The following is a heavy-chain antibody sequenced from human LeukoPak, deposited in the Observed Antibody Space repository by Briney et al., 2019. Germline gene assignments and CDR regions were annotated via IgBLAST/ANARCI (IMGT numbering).Heavy chain of an antibody. Sequence: SETLSLTCAVSGYSISSGYYWGWIRQPPGKGLEWIGSIYHSGSTYYNPSLKSRVTVSVDTSKNQFSLKLSSVTAADTAVYYCARYGSAETLDYWGQGTLVTVSS. D-gene: IGHD3-10*01. CDR1: GYSISSGYY. CDR2: IYHSGST. CDR3: ARYGSAETLDY. J-gene: IGHJ4*02. V-gene: IGHV4-38-2*01.